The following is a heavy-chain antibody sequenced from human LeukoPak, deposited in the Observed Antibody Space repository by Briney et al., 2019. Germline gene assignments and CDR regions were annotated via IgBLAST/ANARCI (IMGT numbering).Heavy chain of an antibody. J-gene: IGHJ4*02. Sequence: SETLSLTCAVYGESFSDYYWIWIRQPPGKGLEWIGEINHSRSTNYSPSLKSRVTISLDTSKNQFSLRLSSVTAADTAVYYCAGKTDYWGQGTLVTVSS. CDR2: INHSRST. V-gene: IGHV4-34*01. CDR3: AGKTDY. CDR1: GESFSDYY.